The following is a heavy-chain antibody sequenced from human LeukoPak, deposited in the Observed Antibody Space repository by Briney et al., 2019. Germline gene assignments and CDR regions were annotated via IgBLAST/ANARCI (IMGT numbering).Heavy chain of an antibody. Sequence: SETLSLTCTVSGGSISSSNYYWSWIRQPAGKGLEWIGRIYTSGTTNYNPSLKSRVTISIDTSKNQFSPKLSSVTAADTAVYYCARTTEAHSWRTRYYDYYMDVWGKGTTVTVSS. D-gene: IGHD6-13*01. CDR2: IYTSGTT. V-gene: IGHV4-61*02. CDR3: ARTTEAHSWRTRYYDYYMDV. CDR1: GGSISSSNYY. J-gene: IGHJ6*03.